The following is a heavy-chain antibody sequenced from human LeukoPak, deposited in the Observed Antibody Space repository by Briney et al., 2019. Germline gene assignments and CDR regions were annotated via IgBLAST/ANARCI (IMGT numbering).Heavy chain of an antibody. CDR3: ARRGSSSWGYCYYYYMDV. CDR1: GYTFTSYG. CDR2: ISAYNGNT. D-gene: IGHD6-13*01. J-gene: IGHJ6*03. Sequence: GASVKVSCKASGYTFTSYGISWVRQAPGQGLEWMGWISAYNGNTNYAQKLQGRVTMTTDTSTSTAYMELRSLRSDDTAVYYCARRGSSSWGYCYYYYMDVWGKGTTVTISS. V-gene: IGHV1-18*01.